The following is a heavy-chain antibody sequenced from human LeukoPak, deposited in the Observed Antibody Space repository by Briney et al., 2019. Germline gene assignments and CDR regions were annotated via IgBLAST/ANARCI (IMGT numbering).Heavy chain of an antibody. CDR2: ISSGSSTK. J-gene: IGHJ4*02. CDR1: GFTFSNYA. V-gene: IGHV3-48*02. Sequence: GGSLRLSCAASGFTFSNYAMYWVRQAPGKGLEWGSFISSGSSTKNYAESVERRFTISRDNAKNSLYLQMDSLRDEDAAVYYCARDGGYSGYVIDSWGQGTLVTVSS. D-gene: IGHD5-12*01. CDR3: ARDGGYSGYVIDS.